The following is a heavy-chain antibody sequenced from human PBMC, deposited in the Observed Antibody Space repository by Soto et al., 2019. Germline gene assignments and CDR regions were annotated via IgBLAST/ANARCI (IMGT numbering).Heavy chain of an antibody. V-gene: IGHV4-4*07. CDR1: GASISDYY. CDR2: IYASGNT. CDR3: ARESRSALGTVEH. J-gene: IGHJ4*02. D-gene: IGHD6-13*01. Sequence: ASETLSLTCTVSGASISDYYWSWIRQPAGKGLECIGRIYASGNTNYNPSLKSRVTMSVDTSKNQFSLTLNSVTAAGTAVYYCARESRSALGTVEHWGRGTLVTVSS.